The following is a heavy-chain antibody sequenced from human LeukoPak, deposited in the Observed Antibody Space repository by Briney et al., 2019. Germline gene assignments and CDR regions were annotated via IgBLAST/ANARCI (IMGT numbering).Heavy chain of an antibody. CDR3: ASGYKTVSVFDH. V-gene: IGHV1-46*01. CDR2: LNPTGGST. Sequence: ASVKVSCKASGYTFTTFYLHWVRQAPGQGLEWMGILNPTGGSTSYAQKFQGRVTMTRDTSTSTVYMELSSLRSEDTAVYYCASGYKTVSVFDHWGQGTLVTVSS. CDR1: GYTFTTFY. D-gene: IGHD5-24*01. J-gene: IGHJ4*02.